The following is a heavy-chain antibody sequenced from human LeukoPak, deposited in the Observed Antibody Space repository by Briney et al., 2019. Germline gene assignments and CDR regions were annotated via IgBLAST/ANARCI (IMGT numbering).Heavy chain of an antibody. Sequence: SETLSLTYTVSGGSISSYYWSWIRQPPGKGLEWIGYIYYSGSTNYNPSLKSRVTISVDTSKNQFSLKLSSVTAADTAVYYCARGPTRSITIFGVVIEDGMDVWGQGTTVTVSS. CDR2: IYYSGST. D-gene: IGHD3-3*01. J-gene: IGHJ6*02. V-gene: IGHV4-59*01. CDR3: ARGPTRSITIFGVVIEDGMDV. CDR1: GGSISSYY.